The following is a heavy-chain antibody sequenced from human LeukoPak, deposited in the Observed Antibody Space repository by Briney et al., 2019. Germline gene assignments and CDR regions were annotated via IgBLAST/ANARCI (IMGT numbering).Heavy chain of an antibody. V-gene: IGHV4-59*01. J-gene: IGHJ6*02. CDR3: ARATHIVVVTANRDYYYYGMDV. D-gene: IGHD2-21*02. CDR1: GGSISPYY. CDR2: IHYSGST. Sequence: SETLSLTCTVSGGSISPYYWSWIRQPPGKGLEWIGYIHYSGSTNYNPSLKSRVSMSVDTSKNQFSLKLNSVTAADMAVYYCARATHIVVVTANRDYYYYGMDVWGQGTTVTVSS.